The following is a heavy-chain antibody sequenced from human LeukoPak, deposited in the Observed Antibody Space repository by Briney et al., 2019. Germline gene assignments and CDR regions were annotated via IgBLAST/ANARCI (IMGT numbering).Heavy chain of an antibody. V-gene: IGHV1-58*01. CDR3: AASRHMYSSSWST. CDR2: IVVGSGNT. Sequence: SVKVSCKASGFTFTSSAVQWVRQARGQRLEWIGWIVVGSGNTNYAQKFQERVTITRDMSTSTAYMELSSLRSEDTAVYYCAASRHMYSSSWSTWGQGTLVTVSS. D-gene: IGHD6-13*01. J-gene: IGHJ5*02. CDR1: GFTFTSSA.